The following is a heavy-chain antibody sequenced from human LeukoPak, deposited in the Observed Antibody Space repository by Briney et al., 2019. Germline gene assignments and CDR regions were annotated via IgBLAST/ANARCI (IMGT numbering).Heavy chain of an antibody. J-gene: IGHJ4*02. CDR3: ARSFSARMFFDY. V-gene: IGHV4-59*01. CDR1: GGSISSYY. D-gene: IGHD2/OR15-2a*01. Sequence: PSETLSLTCTVSGGSISSYYWSWIRQPPGKGLEWIGYIYSSGSTNYNPSLKSRVIISLDTSKGQFSLKLSSVTADTAVYYCARSFSARMFFDYWGQGSLVTVSS. CDR2: IYSSGST.